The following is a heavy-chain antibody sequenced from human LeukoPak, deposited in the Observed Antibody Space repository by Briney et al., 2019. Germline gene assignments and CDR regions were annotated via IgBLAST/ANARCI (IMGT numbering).Heavy chain of an antibody. CDR2: IRYDGSNK. CDR1: GFTFSSYG. D-gene: IGHD3-10*01. J-gene: IGHJ3*02. Sequence: GGSLRLSCAASGFTFSSYGMHWVRQAPGKGLEWVAFIRYDGSNKYYADSVKGRFTISRDNSKNTLYLQMNSLRAEDTAVYYCAKDVTMVRGVSGAFDIWGQGTMVTVSS. V-gene: IGHV3-30*02. CDR3: AKDVTMVRGVSGAFDI.